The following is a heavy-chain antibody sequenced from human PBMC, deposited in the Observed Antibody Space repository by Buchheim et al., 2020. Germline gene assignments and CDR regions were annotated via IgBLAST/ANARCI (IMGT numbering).Heavy chain of an antibody. CDR1: GGSISSSNW. CDR2: IYHSGST. CDR3: ARDLGYCSGGSCYDGLVGYYYYGMDV. Sequence: QVQLQESGPGLVKPSGTLSLTCAVSGGSISSSNWWSWVRQPPGKGLEWIGEIYHSGSTNYNPSLKSRVTISVDKSKNQFSLKLSSVTAADTAVYYCARDLGYCSGGSCYDGLVGYYYYGMDVWGQGTT. V-gene: IGHV4-4*02. D-gene: IGHD2-15*01. J-gene: IGHJ6*02.